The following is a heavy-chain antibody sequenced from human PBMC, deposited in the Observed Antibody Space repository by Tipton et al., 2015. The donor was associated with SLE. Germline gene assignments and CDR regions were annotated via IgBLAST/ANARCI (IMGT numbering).Heavy chain of an antibody. V-gene: IGHV4-34*01. D-gene: IGHD6-19*01. CDR3: AAVTGVKFDF. Sequence: TLSLTCAVYGGSFSAYYWSWIRQPPGKGLEWIGEINHGGSTNYNPSLKSRVTISIDTSKNQFSLKMNSVTAADTAVYYCAAVTGVKFDFWGQGALVTVSS. J-gene: IGHJ4*02. CDR1: GGSFSAYY. CDR2: INHGGST.